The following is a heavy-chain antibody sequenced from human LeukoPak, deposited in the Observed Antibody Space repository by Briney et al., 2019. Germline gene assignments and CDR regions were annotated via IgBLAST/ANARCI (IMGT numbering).Heavy chain of an antibody. J-gene: IGHJ6*03. CDR2: ISGSGGST. Sequence: GGSLRLSCAASGFTFSSYAMSWVRQAPGEGLEWVSAISGSGGSTYYADSVKGRFTISRDNSKNTLYLQMNSLRAEDTAVYYCAKKRGSGYYYYMDVWGKGTTVTVSS. D-gene: IGHD3-10*01. CDR3: AKKRGSGYYYYMDV. CDR1: GFTFSSYA. V-gene: IGHV3-23*01.